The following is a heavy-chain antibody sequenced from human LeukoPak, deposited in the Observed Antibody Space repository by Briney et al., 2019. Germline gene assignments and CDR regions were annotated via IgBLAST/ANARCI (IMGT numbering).Heavy chain of an antibody. CDR1: GYTLSELS. Sequence: ASVKVSGKVSGYTLSELSMHWVRQAPGKGLKWMGGFDPEDGETIYAQKFQGRVTMTEDTSTDTAYMELSSLRSEDTAVYYCATARVGSSSWYNWFDPWGQGTLVTVSS. CDR2: FDPEDGET. CDR3: ATARVGSSSWYNWFDP. D-gene: IGHD6-13*01. V-gene: IGHV1-24*01. J-gene: IGHJ5*02.